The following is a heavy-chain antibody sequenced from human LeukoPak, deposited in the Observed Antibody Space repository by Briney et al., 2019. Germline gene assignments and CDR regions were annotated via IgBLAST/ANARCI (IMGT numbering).Heavy chain of an antibody. CDR1: GFTFSDFY. D-gene: IGHD2-21*01. CDR3: ARLGSDFYSGVNK. J-gene: IGHJ4*02. Sequence: GGSLRLSCAASGFTFSDFYMSWFRQAPGKGLEWLSYIGSGASKIYYADSVKGRFTISRDNSKNSLYLQMNSLRAEDTAVYYCARLGSDFYSGVNKWGQGTLVTVSS. CDR2: IGSGASKI. V-gene: IGHV3-11*01.